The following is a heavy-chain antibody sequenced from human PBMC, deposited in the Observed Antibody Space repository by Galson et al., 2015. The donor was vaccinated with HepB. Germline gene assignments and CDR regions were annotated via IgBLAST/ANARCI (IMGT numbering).Heavy chain of an antibody. CDR1: GFTFSSYS. V-gene: IGHV3-21*01. CDR3: ASLTVLFSCGYQLTNCPDY. CDR2: ISSSSSYI. J-gene: IGHJ4*02. Sequence: SLRLSCAASGFTFSSYSMNWVRQAPGKGLEWVSSISSSSSYIYYADSVKGRFTISRDNAKNSLYLQMNSLRAEDTAVYYCASLTVLFSCGYQLTNCPDYWGQGTLVTVSS. D-gene: IGHD2-2*01.